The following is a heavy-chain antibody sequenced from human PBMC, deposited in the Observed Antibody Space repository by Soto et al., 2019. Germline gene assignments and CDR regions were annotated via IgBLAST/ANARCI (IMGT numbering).Heavy chain of an antibody. V-gene: IGHV1-69*01. CDR2: IIAFYGAR. CDR3: ARAADGDYYYYGMDV. D-gene: IGHD4-17*01. CDR1: GGTLSIYA. J-gene: IGHJ6*02. Sequence: QVHLVQSGAEVKKPGSSVRVSCKASGGTLSIYAISWVRQAPGQGLEVMGGIIAFYGARNYAQKFQGRVKITADDSTSTAYRELTSLRSEDTAVYYCARAADGDYYYYGMDVWGQGTTVIVSS.